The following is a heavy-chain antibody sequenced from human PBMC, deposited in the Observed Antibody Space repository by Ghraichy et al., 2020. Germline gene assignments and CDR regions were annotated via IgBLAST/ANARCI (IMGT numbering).Heavy chain of an antibody. CDR2: IDDSGST. CDR3: ARCGFGYNSRDAFEI. J-gene: IGHJ3*02. CDR1: GDSMRSYY. Sequence: SETLSLTCSVSGDSMRSYYWSWIRQSPGKGLEWIGYIDDSGSTEYNPSLKSRVSVTIDTSMNQFSLKLTSVTAADTAVYYCARCGFGYNSRDAFEIWGQGTMVTVSS. V-gene: IGHV4-59*01. D-gene: IGHD6-13*01.